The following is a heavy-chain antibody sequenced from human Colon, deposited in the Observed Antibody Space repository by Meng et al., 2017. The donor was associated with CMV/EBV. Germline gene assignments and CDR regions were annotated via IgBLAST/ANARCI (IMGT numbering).Heavy chain of an antibody. D-gene: IGHD1-26*01. V-gene: IGHV3-11*01. J-gene: IGHJ6*02. CDR1: GFTFEDYY. CDR2: ISNYGGDI. Sequence: GESLKISCAASGFTFEDYYMGWIRQTPGKGLEWISFISNYGGDIKYADSVTGRFTISRDIPKNIVYLQMTSLRVEDTAVYYCARDTVGAGMDVWGQGTTVTVSS. CDR3: ARDTVGAGMDV.